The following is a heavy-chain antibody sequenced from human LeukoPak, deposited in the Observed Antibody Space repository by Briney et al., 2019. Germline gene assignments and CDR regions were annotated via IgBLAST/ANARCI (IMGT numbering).Heavy chain of an antibody. V-gene: IGHV4-59*12. CDR1: GGSISSYY. Sequence: SETLSLTCTVSGGSISSYYWSWIRQPPGKRLEWIGYIYYSGSINYNPSLKSRVTISVDTSKNQFSLKLSSVTAADTAVYYCARASSNWYLASGPQFDYWGQGTLVTVSS. CDR3: ARASSNWYLASGPQFDY. J-gene: IGHJ4*02. D-gene: IGHD6-13*01. CDR2: IYYSGSI.